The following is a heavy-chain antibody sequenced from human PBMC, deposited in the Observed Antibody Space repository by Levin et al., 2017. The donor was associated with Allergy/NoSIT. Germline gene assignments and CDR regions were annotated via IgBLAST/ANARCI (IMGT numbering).Heavy chain of an antibody. CDR3: AREGHGSGSKYAFDI. CDR1: GGSISSGGYS. V-gene: IGHV4-30-2*01. CDR2: IYHSGST. J-gene: IGHJ3*02. Sequence: PSETLSLTCAVSGGSISSGGYSWSWIRQPPGKGLEWIGYIYHSGSTYYNPSLKSRVTISVDRSKNQFSLKLSSVTAADTAVYYCAREGHGSGSKYAFDIWGQGTMVTVSS. D-gene: IGHD3-10*01.